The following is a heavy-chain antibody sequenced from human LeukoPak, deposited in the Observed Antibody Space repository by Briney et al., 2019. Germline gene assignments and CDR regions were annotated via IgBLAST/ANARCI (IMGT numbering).Heavy chain of an antibody. D-gene: IGHD3-22*01. CDR3: ARDRGYYDSSGYLTY. J-gene: IGHJ4*02. V-gene: IGHV1-2*02. CDR1: GYTFTGYY. Sequence: ASVKVSCKAPGYTFTGYYMHWVRQAPGQGLEWMGWINPNSGGTNYAQKFQGRVTMTRDASISTAYMELSRLRSDDTAVYYCARDRGYYDSSGYLTYWGQGTLVTVSS. CDR2: INPNSGGT.